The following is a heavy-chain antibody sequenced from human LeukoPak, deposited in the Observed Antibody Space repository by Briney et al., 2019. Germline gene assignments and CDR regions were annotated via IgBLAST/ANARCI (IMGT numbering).Heavy chain of an antibody. V-gene: IGHV1-2*02. D-gene: IGHD6-19*01. CDR2: INPNSGGT. CDR1: GYTFTGYY. J-gene: IGHJ4*02. CDR3: ARDLWQSVGDY. Sequence: GASVKVSCKPSGYTFTGYYMHWVRQAPGQGPEWMGWINPNSGGTNYAQKFQGRATMTRDTSISTAYMELSRLRSDDTAVYYCARDLWQSVGDYWGQGTLVTVSS.